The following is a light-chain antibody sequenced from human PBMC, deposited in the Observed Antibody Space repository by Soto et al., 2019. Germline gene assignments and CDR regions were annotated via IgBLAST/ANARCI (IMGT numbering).Light chain of an antibody. CDR2: AAS. CDR1: QSISSY. J-gene: IGKJ1*01. V-gene: IGKV1-39*01. Sequence: DIQMTQSPSSLSASVGDRVTITCRASQSISSYLNWYQQKPGKAPKLLIYAASSLQSGVPSRFSGSGSGTHFPLTISSLQPEDFGTYYRQQSYSTPRTFGQGTKVEIK. CDR3: QQSYSTPRT.